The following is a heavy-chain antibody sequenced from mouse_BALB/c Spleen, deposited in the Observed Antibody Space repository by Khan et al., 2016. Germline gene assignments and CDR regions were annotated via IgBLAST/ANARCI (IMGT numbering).Heavy chain of an antibody. D-gene: IGHD2-4*01. CDR2: IDPANDNT. J-gene: IGHJ3*01. CDR3: ARSYYDSWFVY. Sequence: VQLQQSGAELVKPGASVKLSCTASGFNIKDTYMHWTIQRPEQGLEWIGRIDPANDNTKYDPKFQGKATITADTSSNTAYLQLSSLTSEDTAVYYCARSYYDSWFVYWGQGTLVTVSA. CDR1: GFNIKDTY. V-gene: IGHV14-3*02.